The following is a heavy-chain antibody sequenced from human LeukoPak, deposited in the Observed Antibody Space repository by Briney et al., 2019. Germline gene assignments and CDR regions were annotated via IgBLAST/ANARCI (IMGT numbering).Heavy chain of an antibody. V-gene: IGHV1-18*01. CDR2: ISAYNGNT. J-gene: IGHJ5*02. CDR1: GYTFTSYG. Sequence: GASVKVSCKASGYTFTSYGISWVRQAPGQGLEWMGWISAYNGNTNYAQKLQGRVTMTTDTSTSTAYMELRSLRSDDTAVYYCARDQGLAYCGGDCGVAFDPWGQEPWSPSPQ. D-gene: IGHD2-21*02. CDR3: ARDQGLAYCGGDCGVAFDP.